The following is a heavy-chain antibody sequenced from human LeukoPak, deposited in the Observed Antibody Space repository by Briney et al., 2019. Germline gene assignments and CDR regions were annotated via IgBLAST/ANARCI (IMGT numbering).Heavy chain of an antibody. CDR2: INQDGGGE. CDR1: GFTFSNYW. CDR3: VRDGGVSGYDLLDY. D-gene: IGHD5-12*01. Sequence: LAGGSLRLSCAASGFTFSNYWMTWVRQAPGKGLEWVAHINQDGGGEHYMGSVKARFTISRDNAKNSLSLQMNSLRAEDTAVYYCVRDGGVSGYDLLDYWGQGTLVTVSS. V-gene: IGHV3-7*01. J-gene: IGHJ4*02.